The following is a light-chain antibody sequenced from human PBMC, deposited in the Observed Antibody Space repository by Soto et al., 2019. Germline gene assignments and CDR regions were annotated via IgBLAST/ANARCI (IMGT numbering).Light chain of an antibody. CDR3: CSYAGSSTLYV. Sequence: QCVLTQPASVSGSPGQSITISCPGTSSDVGSYNLVSWYQQHPGKAPKLMIYGVSKRPSGVSNRLSGSKSGNTASLTISGLQAEDEADYYCCSYAGSSTLYVFGTGTKVTVL. J-gene: IGLJ1*01. CDR2: GVS. CDR1: SSDVGSYNL. V-gene: IGLV2-23*02.